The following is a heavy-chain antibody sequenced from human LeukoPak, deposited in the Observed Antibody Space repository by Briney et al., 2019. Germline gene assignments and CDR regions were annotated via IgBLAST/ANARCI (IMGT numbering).Heavy chain of an antibody. V-gene: IGHV4-31*03. CDR1: GGSISSGGYY. J-gene: IGHJ4*02. D-gene: IGHD2-2*01. Sequence: PSQTLSLTCTVSGGSISSGGYYWSWIRQHPGKGLEWIGYIYYSGSTYYNPSLKSRVTISVDTSKNQFSLKLSSVTAADTAVYYCARSLYCSSTSCYLVFDYWGQGTQVTVSS. CDR2: IYYSGST. CDR3: ARSLYCSSTSCYLVFDY.